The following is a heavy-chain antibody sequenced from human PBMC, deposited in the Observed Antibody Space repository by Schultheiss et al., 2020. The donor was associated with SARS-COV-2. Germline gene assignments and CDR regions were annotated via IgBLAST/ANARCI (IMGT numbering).Heavy chain of an antibody. CDR1: GFTVSSNY. CDR3: ARPKSQGSPYGMDV. V-gene: IGHV3-53*01. Sequence: GGSLRLSCAASGFTVSSNYMSWVRQAPGKGLEWVSWIDGSGHTYYADSVKGRFTVSRDNAKNSVSLQVDSLRVEDTALYYCARPKSQGSPYGMDVWGQGTTVTVSS. CDR2: IDGSGHT. J-gene: IGHJ6*02.